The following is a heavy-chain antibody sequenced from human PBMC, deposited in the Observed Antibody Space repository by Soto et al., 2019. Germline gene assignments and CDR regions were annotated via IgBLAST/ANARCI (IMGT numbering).Heavy chain of an antibody. V-gene: IGHV1-69*13. CDR1: GGTFSSYA. D-gene: IGHD6-13*01. CDR3: ARALVVSSSWYCAFDI. Sequence: SVKVSCKAYGGTFSSYAISWVRQAPGQGLEWMGGIIPIFGTANYAQKFQGRVTITADESTSTAYMELSSLRSEDTAVYYCARALVVSSSWYCAFDIWGQGTMVTVSS. J-gene: IGHJ3*02. CDR2: IIPIFGTA.